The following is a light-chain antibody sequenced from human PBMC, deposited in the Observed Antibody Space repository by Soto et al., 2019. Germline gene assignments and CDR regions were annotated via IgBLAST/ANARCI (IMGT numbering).Light chain of an antibody. Sequence: DIQMTQSPSSLSASVGDRVTITFRVSQTSNRYSSWYRQPPGTAPELLIYAASSLPGGVPSRFSGSGSGTDFTLIISMLQADYFANYYCQQLHSYPFTFGQGTRLEIK. CDR3: QQLHSYPFT. CDR1: QTSNRY. CDR2: AAS. V-gene: IGKV1-39*01. J-gene: IGKJ5*01.